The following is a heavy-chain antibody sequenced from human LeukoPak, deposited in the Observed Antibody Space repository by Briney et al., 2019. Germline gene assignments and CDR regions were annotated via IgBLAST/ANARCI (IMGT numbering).Heavy chain of an antibody. CDR2: ISYGGST. CDR1: GGSISSYY. Sequence: PSETLSLTCTVSGGSISSYYWTWIRQPPGRGLEWVGHISYGGSTNYNPSLKSRGTISVDTSTNQFSLKLSSVTAADTAVYYCARGILGMVLNAFDLWGRGTMVTVSS. V-gene: IGHV4-59*01. D-gene: IGHD3-3*01. J-gene: IGHJ3*01. CDR3: ARGILGMVLNAFDL.